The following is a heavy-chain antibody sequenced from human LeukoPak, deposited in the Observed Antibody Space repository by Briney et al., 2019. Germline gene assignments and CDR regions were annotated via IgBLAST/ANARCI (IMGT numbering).Heavy chain of an antibody. CDR2: ISYDGSNK. CDR1: GFTFSSYA. V-gene: IGHV3-30-3*01. J-gene: IGHJ4*02. Sequence: GRSLRLSCAASGFTFSSYAMHWVRQAPGMGLEWVAVISYDGSNKYYADSVKGRFTISRDNSKNTLYLQMNSLRAEDTAVYYCASDSRTVGDYWGQGTLVTVSS. CDR3: ASDSRTVGDY. D-gene: IGHD4-23*01.